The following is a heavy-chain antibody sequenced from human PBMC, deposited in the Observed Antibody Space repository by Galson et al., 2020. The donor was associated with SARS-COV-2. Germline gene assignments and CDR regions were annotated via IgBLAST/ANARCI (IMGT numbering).Heavy chain of an antibody. Sequence: TGGSLRLSCAASGFTFSTYPMHWVRQAPGKGLLWVAVITDDGSDEYYADAVKGRFTISRDNSKNTLYLEMNTLRPEDTAVYYCARDMDYYGSGSPAYGMDVWGQGTTVTVSS. CDR1: GFTFSTYP. CDR3: ARDMDYYGSGSPAYGMDV. D-gene: IGHD3-10*01. CDR2: ITDDGSDE. V-gene: IGHV3-30-3*01. J-gene: IGHJ6*02.